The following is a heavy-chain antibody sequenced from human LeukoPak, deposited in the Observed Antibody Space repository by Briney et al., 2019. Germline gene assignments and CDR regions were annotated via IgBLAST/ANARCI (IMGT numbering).Heavy chain of an antibody. CDR3: ARDERLLSFLK. Sequence: GGSLRLSCAASGFTFSSYAMHWVRQAPGKGLEWVSTISGSDGDTYYADSVKGRFTISRDNSKNTLYLQMNSLRAEDTAIYYCARDERLLSFLKWGQGTLVTVSS. V-gene: IGHV3-23*01. J-gene: IGHJ4*02. CDR2: ISGSDGDT. D-gene: IGHD3-3*01. CDR1: GFTFSSYA.